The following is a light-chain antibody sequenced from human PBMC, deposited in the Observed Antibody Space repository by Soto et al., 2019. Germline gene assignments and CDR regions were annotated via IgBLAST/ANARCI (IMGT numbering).Light chain of an antibody. CDR2: GAS. V-gene: IGKV3-20*01. J-gene: IGKJ2*01. CDR1: QSVSSSY. Sequence: EIVLTQSPGTLSLSPGERATLSCRASQSVSSSYLAWYQQKPGQAPRLLIYGASSRATGIPDRFSGSVSGTDFTLTISRLEPEDFAVYYCQQYGSSPPRYTFGRGTKLEIK. CDR3: QQYGSSPPRYT.